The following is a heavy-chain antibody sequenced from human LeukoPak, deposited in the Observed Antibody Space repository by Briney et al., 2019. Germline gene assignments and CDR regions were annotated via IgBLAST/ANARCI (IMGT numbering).Heavy chain of an antibody. D-gene: IGHD5-12*01. CDR1: GYTFTSYA. CDR3: ARGEAGYDYHYYYGMDV. V-gene: IGHV1-3*01. CDR2: INAGNGNT. J-gene: IGHJ6*02. Sequence: GASVKVSCKASGYTFTSYAMHWVRQAPGQRLEWMGWINAGNGNTKYSQKFQGRVTITRDTSAGTAYMELSSLRSEDTAVYYCARGEAGYDYHYYYGMDVWGQGTTVTVSS.